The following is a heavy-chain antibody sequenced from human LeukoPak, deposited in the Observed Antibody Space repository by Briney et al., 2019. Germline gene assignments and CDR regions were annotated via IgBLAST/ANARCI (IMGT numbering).Heavy chain of an antibody. CDR3: ARTAIAAAPRGFYYYYGMDV. V-gene: IGHV1-2*02. D-gene: IGHD6-13*01. CDR1: GYTFTGYY. CDR2: INPNSGGT. Sequence: GASVKVSCKASGYTFTGYYMHWVRQAPGQGLEWMGWINPNSGGTNYAQKFQGRVTMTRGTSISTAYMELSRLRSDDTAVYYCARTAIAAAPRGFYYYYGMDVWGQGTTVTVSS. J-gene: IGHJ6*02.